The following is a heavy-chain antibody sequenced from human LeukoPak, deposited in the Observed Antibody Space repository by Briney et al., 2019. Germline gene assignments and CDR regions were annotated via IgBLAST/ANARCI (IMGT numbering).Heavy chain of an antibody. D-gene: IGHD6-19*01. CDR2: IYYSGST. CDR3: ARHAPSDTTGWYYFDY. J-gene: IGHJ4*02. CDR1: GGSISSYY. V-gene: IGHV4-59*08. Sequence: SETLSLTCTVSGGSISSYYWSWIRQPPGKGLEWIGYIYYSGSTNYNPSLKGRVTISVDTSTQQSSLRLSSVTAADTAVYYCARHAPSDTTGWYYFDYWGQGTLVPVSS.